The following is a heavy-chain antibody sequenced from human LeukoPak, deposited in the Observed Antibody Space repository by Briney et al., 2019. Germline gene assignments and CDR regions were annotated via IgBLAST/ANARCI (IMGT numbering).Heavy chain of an antibody. CDR2: INWKGSQT. V-gene: IGHV3-20*04. D-gene: IGHD3-9*01. Sequence: GGSLRLSCAASGFTFDNDGMSWVRQVPGKGLEWVSGINWKGSQTGYADSVKGRFTISRDNAKSSLYLQMNSLRAEDTAVYYCARGVLRYFDWLLSGDAFDIWGQGTMVTVSS. CDR3: ARGVLRYFDWLLSGDAFDI. CDR1: GFTFDNDG. J-gene: IGHJ3*02.